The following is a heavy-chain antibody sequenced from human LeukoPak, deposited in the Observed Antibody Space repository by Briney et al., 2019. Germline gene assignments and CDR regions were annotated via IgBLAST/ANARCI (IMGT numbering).Heavy chain of an antibody. CDR2: IYYSGST. CDR3: ARSYDFWSGYDFDY. J-gene: IGHJ4*02. Sequence: SETLSLTCTVSGGSISSYYWSWLGQPPGKGLEGIGYIYYSGSTNYNPSLKSRVTISVDTSKNQFSLKLSSVTAADTAVYYCARSYDFWSGYDFDYWGQGTLVTVSS. V-gene: IGHV4-59*01. D-gene: IGHD3-3*01. CDR1: GGSISSYY.